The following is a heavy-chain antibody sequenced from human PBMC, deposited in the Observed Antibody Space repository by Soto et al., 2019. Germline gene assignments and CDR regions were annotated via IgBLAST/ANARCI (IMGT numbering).Heavy chain of an antibody. Sequence: GASVKVSCKASGYTFTSYGISWVRQAPGQGLEWMGWISAYNGNTNYAQKLQGRVTMTTDTSTSTAYMELRSLRSDDTAVYYCARDSSGYSYGYYYYYGMDVWGQGTTVTVSS. CDR2: ISAYNGNT. D-gene: IGHD5-18*01. CDR3: ARDSSGYSYGYYYYYGMDV. CDR1: GYTFTSYG. V-gene: IGHV1-18*01. J-gene: IGHJ6*02.